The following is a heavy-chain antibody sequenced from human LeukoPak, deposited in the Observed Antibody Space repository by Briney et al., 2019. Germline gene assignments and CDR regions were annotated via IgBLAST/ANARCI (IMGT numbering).Heavy chain of an antibody. J-gene: IGHJ4*02. V-gene: IGHV3-43D*03. CDR2: ISWDGGST. CDR1: GFTFSTYN. Sequence: GGSLRLSCAASGFTFSTYNMNWVRQAPGKGLEWVSLISWDGGSTYYADSVKGRFTISRDNSKNSLYLQMNSLRAEDTALYYCAKDSNLWFGELAYWGQGTLVTVSS. D-gene: IGHD3-10*01. CDR3: AKDSNLWFGELAY.